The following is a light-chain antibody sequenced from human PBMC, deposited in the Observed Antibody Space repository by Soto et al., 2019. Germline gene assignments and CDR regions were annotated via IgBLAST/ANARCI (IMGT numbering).Light chain of an antibody. CDR2: WAS. CDR1: QSVLFSSNNNNY. CDR3: QQHYDIPFT. V-gene: IGKV4-1*01. J-gene: IGKJ2*01. Sequence: DIVMTQSPDSLAVSLGERATINCTSSQSVLFSSNNNNYLTWFQQKPGQPPKLLIYWASTRESGVPDRFSGSGSGTDFTLTISSLQAEDVAVYFCQQHYDIPFTFGQGTKLEIK.